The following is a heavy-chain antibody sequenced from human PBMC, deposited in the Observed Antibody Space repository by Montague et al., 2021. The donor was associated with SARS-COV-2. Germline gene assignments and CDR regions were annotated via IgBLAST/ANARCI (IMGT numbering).Heavy chain of an antibody. CDR2: IYTSGST. J-gene: IGHJ4*02. CDR3: AREGSGWYYFDY. Sequence: TRSLTCTVSGGSISSGSYYWSWIRQPAGKGLEWIGRIYTSGSTNYNPSLKSRVTISVDTSKNQFSLKLSSVTAADTAVYYCAREGSGWYYFDYWGQGTLVTVSS. CDR1: GGSISSGSYY. D-gene: IGHD6-19*01. V-gene: IGHV4-61*02.